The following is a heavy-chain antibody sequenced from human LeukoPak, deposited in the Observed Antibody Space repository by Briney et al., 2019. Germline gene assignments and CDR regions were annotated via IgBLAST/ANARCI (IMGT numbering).Heavy chain of an antibody. CDR2: IYHSGST. Sequence: PSETLSLTCAVSGYSISSGYYWGWIRPPPGKGLEWIGIIYHSGSTYYNPSLKRRVTISVDTSKNQFSLKLSSVTAADTAVYYCARVGGYDILTGYYPLPFDYWGQGTLVTVSS. V-gene: IGHV4-38-2*01. CDR1: GYSISSGYY. CDR3: ARVGGYDILTGYYPLPFDY. D-gene: IGHD3-9*01. J-gene: IGHJ4*02.